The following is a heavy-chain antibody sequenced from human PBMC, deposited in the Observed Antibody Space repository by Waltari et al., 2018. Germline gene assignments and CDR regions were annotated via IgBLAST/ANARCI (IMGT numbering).Heavy chain of an antibody. CDR1: GFTVSSNY. D-gene: IGHD3-10*01. V-gene: IGHV3-53*01. J-gene: IGHJ5*02. Sequence: EVQLVESGGGLIQPGGSLRLSCAASGFTVSSNYMSWVRQAPGKGLEGVSVIYSGGRTYYADSVKGRFTISRDNSKNTLYLQMNSLRAEDTAVYYCARWGTMVRGNWFDPWGQGTLVTVSS. CDR2: IYSGGRT. CDR3: ARWGTMVRGNWFDP.